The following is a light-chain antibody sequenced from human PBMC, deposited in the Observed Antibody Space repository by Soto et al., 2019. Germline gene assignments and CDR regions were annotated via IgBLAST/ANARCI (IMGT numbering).Light chain of an antibody. CDR1: NVGSYS. Sequence: SYELTQPPSVSVAPGQTARITCGGNNVGSYSVHWYQQKPGQAPVLVVYDDSDRPSGIPERFSGSTSGNTATLTISRVVAGDEADSYCQLWDSSSDRYVFGTGTKVTVL. J-gene: IGLJ1*01. CDR2: DDS. V-gene: IGLV3-21*02. CDR3: QLWDSSSDRYV.